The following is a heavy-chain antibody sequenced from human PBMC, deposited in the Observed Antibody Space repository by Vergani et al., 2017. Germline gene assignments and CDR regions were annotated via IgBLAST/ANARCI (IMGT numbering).Heavy chain of an antibody. D-gene: IGHD3-16*02. V-gene: IGHV4-30-2*01. J-gene: IGHJ6*03. Sequence: QLQLQESGSGLVKPSQTLSLTCAVSGDSITNGGFSWNWIRQPPGKGPEWIGYIFPSGNSDYNPSLKNRVSISLDKYKNQVSLWVNSVTAADTAVYFCARASLRSLVGYYFYMDVWVKGKTVVVSS. CDR1: GDSITNGGFS. CDR3: ARASLRSLVGYYFYMDV. CDR2: IFPSGNS.